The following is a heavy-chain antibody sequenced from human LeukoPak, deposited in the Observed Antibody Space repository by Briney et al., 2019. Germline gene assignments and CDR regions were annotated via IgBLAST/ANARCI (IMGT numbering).Heavy chain of an antibody. Sequence: SETLSLTCAVYGGSFSGYYWSWIRQPPGKGLEWIGEINHSGSTNYNPSLKSRVTISVDTSKNQFSLKLSSVTAADTAVYYCASTPGGDQLLYSRIAVAGLFDYWGQGTLVTVSS. D-gene: IGHD6-19*01. V-gene: IGHV4-34*01. CDR3: ASTPGGDQLLYSRIAVAGLFDY. CDR1: GGSFSGYY. CDR2: INHSGST. J-gene: IGHJ4*02.